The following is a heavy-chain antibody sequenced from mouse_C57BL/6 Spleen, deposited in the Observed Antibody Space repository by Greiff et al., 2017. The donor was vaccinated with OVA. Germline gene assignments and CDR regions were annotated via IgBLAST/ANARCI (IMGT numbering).Heavy chain of an antibody. Sequence: VQLLESGAGLVKPGASVKLSCAASGFAFSSYWMNWVRQRPGKGLEWVGQICPGGGDTNYHGKFKGKATLTADKSSSTAYMQLSSLTSEDAAVYFCARNYGSSYLYFDGWGTGTTVTVSS. D-gene: IGHD1-1*01. CDR3: ARNYGSSYLYFDG. J-gene: IGHJ1*03. CDR2: ICPGGGDT. CDR1: GFAFSSYW. V-gene: IGHV1-80*01.